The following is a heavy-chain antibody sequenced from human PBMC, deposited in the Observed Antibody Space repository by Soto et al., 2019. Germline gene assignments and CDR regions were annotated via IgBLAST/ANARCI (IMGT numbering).Heavy chain of an antibody. CDR2: IYYSGST. Sequence: SETLSLTCTVSGGSISSGDYYWSWIRQPPGKGPEWIGYIYYSGSTYYNPSLKSRVTISVDTSKNQFSLKLSSVTAADTAVYYCARKKYSSGWYWFDPWGQGTLVTVSS. J-gene: IGHJ5*02. CDR1: GGSISSGDYY. V-gene: IGHV4-30-4*01. CDR3: ARKKYSSGWYWFDP. D-gene: IGHD6-19*01.